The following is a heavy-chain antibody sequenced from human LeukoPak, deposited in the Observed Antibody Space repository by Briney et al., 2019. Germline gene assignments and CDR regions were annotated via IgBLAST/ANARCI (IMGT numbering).Heavy chain of an antibody. Sequence: HTGGSPRLSCAASGFTFSSYSMNWVRQAPGKGLEWVSYISSSSSTIYYADSVKGRFTISRDNAKNSLYLQMNSLRAEDTAVYYCARDGGPEYYYDSSGYFTLAGGFDIWGQGTMVTVSS. D-gene: IGHD3-22*01. V-gene: IGHV3-48*01. J-gene: IGHJ3*02. CDR3: ARDGGPEYYYDSSGYFTLAGGFDI. CDR2: ISSSSSTI. CDR1: GFTFSSYS.